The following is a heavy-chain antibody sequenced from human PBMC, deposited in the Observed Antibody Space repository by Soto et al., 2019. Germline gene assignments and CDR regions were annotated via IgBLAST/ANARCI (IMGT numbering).Heavy chain of an antibody. D-gene: IGHD5-18*01. Sequence: QVQLQQWGAGLLKPSETLSLTSAVYGGSFSGYYWSWIRQPPGKGLEWIGEINHSGSTNYNPSLKSRVTISVDTSKNQFSLKLSSVTAADTAVYYCARVENTAMVVWYFDLWGRGTLVTVPS. V-gene: IGHV4-34*01. CDR2: INHSGST. J-gene: IGHJ2*01. CDR1: GGSFSGYY. CDR3: ARVENTAMVVWYFDL.